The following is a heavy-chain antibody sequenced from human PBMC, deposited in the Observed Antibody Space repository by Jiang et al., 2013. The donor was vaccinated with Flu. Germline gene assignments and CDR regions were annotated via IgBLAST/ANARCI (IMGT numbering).Heavy chain of an antibody. J-gene: IGHJ6*02. D-gene: IGHD2-2*01. V-gene: IGHV4-39*01. Sequence: CTVSGGSISSSSYYWGWIRQPPGKGLEWIGSIYYSGSTYYNSSLKSRVTISVDTSKNQFSLKLSSVTAADTAVYYCARQFLPCSSTSCYEESARPLDYYYYYGMDVWGQGTTVTVSS. CDR1: GGSISSSSYY. CDR3: ARQFLPCSSTSCYEESARPLDYYYYYGMDV. CDR2: IYYSGST.